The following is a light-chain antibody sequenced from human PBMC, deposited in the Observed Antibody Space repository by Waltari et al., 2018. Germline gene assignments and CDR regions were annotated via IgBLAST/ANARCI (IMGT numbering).Light chain of an antibody. J-gene: IGKJ1*01. CDR3: QQSYSTPQT. CDR1: KSISSY. Sequence: DIQMTQSPSSLSASVGDRVTITCRASKSISSYLNWKQQKPGKAPKLLIYAASSLQSGVPSRFSGSGSGTDFTLTISSLQPEDFATYYCQQSYSTPQTFGQGTKVEIK. CDR2: AAS. V-gene: IGKV1-39*01.